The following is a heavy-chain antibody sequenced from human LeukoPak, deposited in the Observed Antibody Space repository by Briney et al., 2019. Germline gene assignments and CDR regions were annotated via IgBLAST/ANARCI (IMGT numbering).Heavy chain of an antibody. Sequence: KTSETLSLTCTVSGGSISGYYWSWVRQSPEKGLESIGFIYSTGSTSYNPSLKSRVTMSVDTSKNQFSLKLSSVTAADTAVYYCARSNRWGPFDYWGQGTLVTVSS. CDR3: ARSNRWGPFDY. CDR2: IYSTGST. J-gene: IGHJ4*02. D-gene: IGHD1-14*01. CDR1: GGSISGYY. V-gene: IGHV4-59*08.